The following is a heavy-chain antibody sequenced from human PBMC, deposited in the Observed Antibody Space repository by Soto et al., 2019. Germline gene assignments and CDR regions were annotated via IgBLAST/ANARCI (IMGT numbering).Heavy chain of an antibody. D-gene: IGHD3-22*01. Sequence: GGSLRLSCAASGFTFSSYAMSWVRQAPGKGLESVATISGSGGSTNYADSVKGRFTISRDNSKNTLYLQVNSLRVEDTAVYYCAKDRGFDSSGIDYWGQGTLVTVSS. CDR3: AKDRGFDSSGIDY. J-gene: IGHJ4*02. V-gene: IGHV3-23*01. CDR2: ISGSGGST. CDR1: GFTFSSYA.